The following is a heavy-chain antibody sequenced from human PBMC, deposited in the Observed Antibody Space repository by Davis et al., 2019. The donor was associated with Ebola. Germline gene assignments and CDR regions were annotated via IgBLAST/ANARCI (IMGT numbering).Heavy chain of an antibody. CDR2: ISGDGGST. J-gene: IGHJ6*02. Sequence: PGGSLRLSCAASGFTFDDYAMHWVRQAPGKGLEWVSLISGDGGSTYYADSVKGRFTISRDNSKNSLYLQMNSLRTEDTALYYCAQAHSSRGYYYYYGMDVWGQGTTVTVSS. D-gene: IGHD6-13*01. CDR1: GFTFDDYA. CDR3: AQAHSSRGYYYYYGMDV. V-gene: IGHV3-43*02.